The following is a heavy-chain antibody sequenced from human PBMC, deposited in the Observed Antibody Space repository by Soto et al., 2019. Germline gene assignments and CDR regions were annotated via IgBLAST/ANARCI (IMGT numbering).Heavy chain of an antibody. CDR2: ISANSYHI. V-gene: IGHV3-21*01. CDR1: GFTLSSYS. CDR3: ARHYLAVTGRAWWFDP. J-gene: IGHJ5*02. Sequence: GGSLRLSCVASGFTLSSYSMNWVRQAPGKGLEWVSSISANSYHIYYADSVKGRFTISRDNAKNSLYLQMNSLRGEDTAVYYCARHYLAVTGRAWWFDPWGQGTLVTVSS. D-gene: IGHD6-19*01.